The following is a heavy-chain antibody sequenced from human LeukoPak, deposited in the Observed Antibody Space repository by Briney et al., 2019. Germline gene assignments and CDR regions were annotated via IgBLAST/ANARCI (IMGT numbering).Heavy chain of an antibody. V-gene: IGHV3-7*04. CDR3: ARIRYASGMDV. CDR1: GFTFNRYW. J-gene: IGHJ6*02. D-gene: IGHD3-9*01. CDR2: IKSDGSEE. Sequence: PGGSLRLSCAASGFTFNRYWMSWVRQAPGKGLEWVAQIKSDGSEEYYADSVRGRFTISRDNAKSSLYLQMNSLRAEDSAVYYCARIRYASGMDVWGQGTTVTVSS.